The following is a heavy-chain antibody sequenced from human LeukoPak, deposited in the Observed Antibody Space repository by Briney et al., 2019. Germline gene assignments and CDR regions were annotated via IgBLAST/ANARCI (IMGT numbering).Heavy chain of an antibody. CDR1: GGSINSYF. J-gene: IGHJ6*02. CDR3: ARDGVTIDGSYYCGTEV. CDR2: FHYSGST. Sequence: SETLSLTCTVSGGSINSYFWSWVRQPPGKGLEWIGYFHYSGSTNYNPSLQSRGTISVDTSKNQFSLKLRSVTAADTAVYYCARDGVTIDGSYYCGTEVWGHGTTVTASS. V-gene: IGHV4-59*01. D-gene: IGHD3-3*01.